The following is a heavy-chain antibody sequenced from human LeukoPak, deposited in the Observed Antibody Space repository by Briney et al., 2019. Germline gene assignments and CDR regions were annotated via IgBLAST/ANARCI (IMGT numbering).Heavy chain of an antibody. D-gene: IGHD6-19*01. Sequence: PSGTLSLTCTVSGGSISSSNWWSWVRQPPGKGLEWIGEIHHRGSTNYNPSFMSRVTISVDKSKNHFSLKLRSVTAADTAVYYCARGQQWLKKFDPWGQGTLVTVSS. CDR2: IHHRGST. J-gene: IGHJ5*02. V-gene: IGHV4-4*02. CDR1: GGSISSSNW. CDR3: ARGQQWLKKFDP.